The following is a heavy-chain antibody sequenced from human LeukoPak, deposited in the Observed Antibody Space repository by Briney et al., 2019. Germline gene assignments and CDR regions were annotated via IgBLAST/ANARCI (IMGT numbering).Heavy chain of an antibody. CDR3: AKDILWQGSGSCFDY. D-gene: IGHD3-22*01. CDR2: ISWNSGSI. V-gene: IGHV3-9*01. J-gene: IGHJ4*02. CDR1: GFTFDDYA. Sequence: PGGSLRLSCAASGFTFDDYAMHWVRQAPGKGLEWVSGISWNSGSIGYADSVKGRFTISRDNAKNSLYLQMNSLRAEDTALYYCAKDILWQGSGSCFDYWGQGTLVTVSS.